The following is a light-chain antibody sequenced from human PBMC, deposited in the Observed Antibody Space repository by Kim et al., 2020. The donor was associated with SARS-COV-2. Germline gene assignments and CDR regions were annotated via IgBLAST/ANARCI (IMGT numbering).Light chain of an antibody. CDR2: GAS. V-gene: IGKV3D-15*01. J-gene: IGKJ4*02. Sequence: VSPGERAARSCRASQPVSSNLAWYQQKPGQAPRLLSFGASTRATGVPARFTGSGCGTEFTLTISSLQSEDFAVYYCQQYKNWPLTFGGGTKVDIK. CDR1: QPVSSN. CDR3: QQYKNWPLT.